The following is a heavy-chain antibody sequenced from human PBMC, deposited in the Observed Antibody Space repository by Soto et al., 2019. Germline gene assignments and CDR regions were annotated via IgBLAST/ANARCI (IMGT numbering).Heavy chain of an antibody. V-gene: IGHV3-30*18. CDR2: ISYDGSNK. D-gene: IGHD3-16*01. J-gene: IGHJ4*02. CDR3: AKDRRGLRHSTSYAPGVY. CDR1: GFTFSSYG. Sequence: GGSLRLSCAASGFTFSSYGMHWVRQAPGKGLEWVAVISYDGSNKYYADSVKGRFTISRDNSKNTLYLQMNSLRAEDTAVYYCAKDRRGLRHSTSYAPGVYWGQGTLVTVSS.